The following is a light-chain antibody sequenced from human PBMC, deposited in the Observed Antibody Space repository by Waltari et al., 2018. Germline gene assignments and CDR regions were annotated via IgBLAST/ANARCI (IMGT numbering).Light chain of an antibody. CDR1: SGSLSDTSY. J-gene: IGLJ3*02. CDR3: LLYMGSGIWV. V-gene: IGLV8-61*01. Sequence: QTVVTQEPSLSVSPGGPVTLTCALSSGSLSDTSYASWYQQTPAQPPRTLVCKGTRRSSGVPDRFSGSFLWNKAALTITGAQADEEADYYCLLYMGSGIWVFGGGTKLTGL. CDR2: KGT.